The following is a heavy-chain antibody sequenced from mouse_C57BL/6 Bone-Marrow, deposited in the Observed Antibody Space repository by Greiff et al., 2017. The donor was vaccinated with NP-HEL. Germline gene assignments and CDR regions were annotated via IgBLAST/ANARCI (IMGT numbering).Heavy chain of an antibody. CDR1: GFNIKDDY. D-gene: IGHD2-5*01. V-gene: IGHV14-4*01. J-gene: IGHJ3*01. CDR3: TTDSNEFAY. Sequence: VQLQQSGAELVRPGASVKLSCTASGFNIKDDYMHWVKQRPEQGLEWIGWIDPENGDTEYASKFQGKANITADTSSNTAYLQLSSLTSEDTAVYYCTTDSNEFAYWGQGTLVTVSA. CDR2: IDPENGDT.